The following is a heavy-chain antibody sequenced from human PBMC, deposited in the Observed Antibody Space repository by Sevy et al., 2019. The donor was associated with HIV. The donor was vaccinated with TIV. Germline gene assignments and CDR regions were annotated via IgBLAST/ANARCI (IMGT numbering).Heavy chain of an antibody. V-gene: IGHV1-18*01. CDR1: GYSFNMYG. J-gene: IGHJ6*02. CDR3: ARNRPQGVVIIPGSGYHYGADF. Sequence: ASVKVSCKTSGYSFNMYGISWVRQAPGQGLEWMGWIGAYTGDTDYRQMFRGRVTMTTDASTNKAYMDLRRLTSDDTAGYYCARNRPQGVVIIPGSGYHYGADFWGQGTMVTVSS. D-gene: IGHD3-3*01. CDR2: IGAYTGDT.